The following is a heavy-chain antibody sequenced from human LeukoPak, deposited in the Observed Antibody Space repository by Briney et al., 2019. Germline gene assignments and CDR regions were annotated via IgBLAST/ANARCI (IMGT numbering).Heavy chain of an antibody. D-gene: IGHD5-24*01. Sequence: SETLSLTCTVSGGSITSSNYQWGWIRQPPGKGLEWIGSISYSGSTYFNLSLKSRVMISVDTSNNQFSLKLTSVTAADTAVYYCARGNGYNWGLFDYWGQGTLVTVSS. V-gene: IGHV4-39*01. CDR3: ARGNGYNWGLFDY. CDR2: ISYSGST. CDR1: GGSITSSNYQ. J-gene: IGHJ4*02.